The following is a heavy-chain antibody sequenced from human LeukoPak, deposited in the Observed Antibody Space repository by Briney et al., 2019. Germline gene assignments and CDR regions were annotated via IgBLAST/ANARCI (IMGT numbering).Heavy chain of an antibody. Sequence: GGSLRLSCAASGFTFSSYAMHWVRQAPGEGLEYVSAISSNGGSTYYANSVKGRFTISRDNSKNTLYLQMGSLRAEDTAVYYCARSLSSRFSGPRRPYYFDYWGQGTLVTVSS. V-gene: IGHV3-64*01. CDR2: ISSNGGST. D-gene: IGHD3-16*02. J-gene: IGHJ4*02. CDR3: ARSLSSRFSGPRRPYYFDY. CDR1: GFTFSSYA.